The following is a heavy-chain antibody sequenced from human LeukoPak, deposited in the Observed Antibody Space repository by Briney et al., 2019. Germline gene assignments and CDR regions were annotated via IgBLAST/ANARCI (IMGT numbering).Heavy chain of an antibody. CDR3: ARYPARSSTDY. CDR1: GFTFSSYA. V-gene: IGHV3-23*01. J-gene: IGHJ4*02. Sequence: GGSLRLSCAASGFTFSSYAMSWVRQAPGKGLEWVSAISGSGGSTYYADSVKGRFTISRDNAKNSLYLQMNSLRAEDTAVYYCARYPARSSTDYWGQGTLVTVSS. CDR2: ISGSGGST. D-gene: IGHD2-15*01.